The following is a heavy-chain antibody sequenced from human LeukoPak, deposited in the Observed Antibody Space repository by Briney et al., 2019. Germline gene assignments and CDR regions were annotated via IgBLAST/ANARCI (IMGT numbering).Heavy chain of an antibody. CDR3: AKDRIAAAGGYYFDY. CDR2: ISSDGSTK. D-gene: IGHD6-13*01. V-gene: IGHV3-30*18. CDR1: GFTFSSYA. Sequence: GGSLRLSCAASGFTFSSYAMHWVRQAPGKGLEWVAVISSDGSTKYYADSVKGRFTISRDNSKNTLYLQMNSLRAEDTAVYYCAKDRIAAAGGYYFDYWGQGTLVTVSS. J-gene: IGHJ4*02.